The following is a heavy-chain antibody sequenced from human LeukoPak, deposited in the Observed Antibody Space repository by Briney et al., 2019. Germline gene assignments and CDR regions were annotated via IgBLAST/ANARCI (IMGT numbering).Heavy chain of an antibody. J-gene: IGHJ4*02. Sequence: PGGSLRLSCAASGFTFSSYDLNWVRQAPGKGPEWVSYISSSGSAIYYADSVKGRFTISRDNGKNSLYLQMNSLRAEDTAVYYCARVHYNTAMVDIDYWGQGTLVTVSS. CDR1: GFTFSSYD. CDR3: ARVHYNTAMVDIDY. D-gene: IGHD5-18*01. V-gene: IGHV3-48*03. CDR2: ISSSGSAI.